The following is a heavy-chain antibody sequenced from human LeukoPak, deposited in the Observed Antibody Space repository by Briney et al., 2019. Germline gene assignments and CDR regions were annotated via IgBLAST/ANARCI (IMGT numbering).Heavy chain of an antibody. CDR2: INHGGST. J-gene: IGHJ4*02. V-gene: IGHV4-34*01. CDR3: ARRHDYSDRSGYIPTTFNY. Sequence: SETLSLPCAVYGGSFSGYYWSWLGHSPGTGLEWIGEINHGGSTNYNPSLKSRVTISIDTPKNQFTLKLSSVTAADTAVYYCARRHDYSDRSGYIPTTFNYWGQGTLVTVSS. D-gene: IGHD3-22*01. CDR1: GGSFSGYY.